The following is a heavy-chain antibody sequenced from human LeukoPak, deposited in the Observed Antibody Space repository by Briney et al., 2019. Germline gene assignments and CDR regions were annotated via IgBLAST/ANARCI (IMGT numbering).Heavy chain of an antibody. Sequence: SETLSLTCSVSAGSISGYFWSWIRQPPGKGLQWIGYIYYTGSTNYNPSLRSRVTILLDASKSQFSLRLRSVTAADTAVYYCARAGGYSGYASNWGQGTLVTVSS. CDR1: AGSISGYF. V-gene: IGHV4-59*01. CDR2: IYYTGST. D-gene: IGHD5-12*01. J-gene: IGHJ4*02. CDR3: ARAGGYSGYASN.